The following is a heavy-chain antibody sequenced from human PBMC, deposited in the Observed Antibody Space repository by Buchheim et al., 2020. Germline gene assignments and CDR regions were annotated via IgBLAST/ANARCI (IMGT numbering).Heavy chain of an antibody. CDR3: AKGLSYDSSGYYYSTPFDY. CDR1: GFTFSSYA. D-gene: IGHD3-22*01. Sequence: EVQLLESGGGLVQPGGSLRLSCAASGFTFSSYAMSWVRQAPGKGLEWVSAISGSGGSTYYADSVKGRFTISSDNSKNTLYLQMNSLRAEDTAVYYCAKGLSYDSSGYYYSTPFDYWGQGTL. J-gene: IGHJ4*02. CDR2: ISGSGGST. V-gene: IGHV3-23*01.